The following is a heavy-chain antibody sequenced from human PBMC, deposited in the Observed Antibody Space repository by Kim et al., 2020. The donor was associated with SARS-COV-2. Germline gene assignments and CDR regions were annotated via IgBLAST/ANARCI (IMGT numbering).Heavy chain of an antibody. Sequence: SETLSLTCSVSGGSISSYSWSWIRQPPGKELEWIGYIYNSGNTFYNPSLKSRVTISVDTSNTQFSLRLTSVSAADTAVYYCAKWGSSSTKYGMDVWGQGTTVTVSS. CDR1: GGSISSYS. J-gene: IGHJ6*02. CDR2: IYNSGNT. D-gene: IGHD1-1*01. V-gene: IGHV4-4*09. CDR3: AKWGSSSTKYGMDV.